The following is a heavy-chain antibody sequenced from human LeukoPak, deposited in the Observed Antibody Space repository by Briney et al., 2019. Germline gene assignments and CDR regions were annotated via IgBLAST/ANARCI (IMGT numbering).Heavy chain of an antibody. J-gene: IGHJ4*02. Sequence: ASVKVSCKASGYTFTDYYLHWVRQAPGQGFEWMGWINPNSGDTNYAQRFQGRVTMTRDTSISTAHMEMSRLRSDDTAVYYCARANFLYCSSTTCLFDYWGQGTLVTVSS. V-gene: IGHV1-2*02. CDR1: GYTFTDYY. CDR2: INPNSGDT. CDR3: ARANFLYCSSTTCLFDY. D-gene: IGHD2-2*01.